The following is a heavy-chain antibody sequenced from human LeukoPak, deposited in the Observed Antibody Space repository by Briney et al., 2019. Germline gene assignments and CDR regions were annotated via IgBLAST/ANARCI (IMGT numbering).Heavy chain of an antibody. CDR1: GGSMSRYY. CDR3: ARVETYDSSGYYFWFDT. D-gene: IGHD3-22*01. V-gene: IGHV4-59*01. Sequence: SETLSLTCTVSGGSMSRYYWSWIRQPPGKGLEWIGYIHHSGYTNYNSSLKSRVTISVDTSKNQFSLKLNSVTAADTAVYYCARVETYDSSGYYFWFDTWGQGTLVTVS. J-gene: IGHJ5*02. CDR2: IHHSGYT.